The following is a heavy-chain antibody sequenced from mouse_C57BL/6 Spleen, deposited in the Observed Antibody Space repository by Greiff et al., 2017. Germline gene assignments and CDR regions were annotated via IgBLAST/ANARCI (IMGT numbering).Heavy chain of an antibody. V-gene: IGHV1-55*01. CDR1: GYTFTSYW. J-gene: IGHJ4*01. CDR2: IYPGSGST. D-gene: IGHD1-1*01. Sequence: VQLQQSGAELVKPGASVKMSCKASGYTFTSYWITWVKQRPGQGLEWIGDIYPGSGSTNYNEKLKSKATMTVDTSSSTAYMQLSSVTSDDSAVYYCARGLLLQSSMDYWGQGTSVTVSS. CDR3: ARGLLLQSSMDY.